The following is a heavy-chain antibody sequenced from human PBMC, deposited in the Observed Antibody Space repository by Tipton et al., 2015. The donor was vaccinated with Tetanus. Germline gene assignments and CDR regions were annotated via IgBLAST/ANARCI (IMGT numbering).Heavy chain of an antibody. CDR3: TSSLNTWYYYGVDV. Sequence: LSLTCAASGFTVSSNYMSWVRQAPGKGLEWVSIIYSGGRTYYADSVKGRFTISRDNSKNMLFLQMNSMRAEDTAVYYCTSSLNTWYYYGVDVWGQGTTVTVSS. CDR2: IYSGGRT. CDR1: GFTVSSNY. J-gene: IGHJ6*02. V-gene: IGHV3-53*01. D-gene: IGHD3-16*01.